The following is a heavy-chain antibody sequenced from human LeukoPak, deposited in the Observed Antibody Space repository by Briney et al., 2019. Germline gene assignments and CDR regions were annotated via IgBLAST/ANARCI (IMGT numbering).Heavy chain of an antibody. CDR3: ASYCSGGSCRYYFDY. D-gene: IGHD2-15*01. J-gene: IGHJ4*02. Sequence: ASVKVSCKASGYTFTGYYMHWVRQAPGQGLEWMGWINPNSGGTNYAQKFQGRVTMTRDTSISTAYMELSRLRSDDTAVHYCASYCSGGSCRYYFDYWGQGTLVTVSS. CDR2: INPNSGGT. V-gene: IGHV1-2*02. CDR1: GYTFTGYY.